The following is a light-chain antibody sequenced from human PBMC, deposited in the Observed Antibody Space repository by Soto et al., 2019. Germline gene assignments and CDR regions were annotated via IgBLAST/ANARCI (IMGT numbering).Light chain of an antibody. CDR3: CSYASSNTVV. CDR2: EGS. Sequence: QSALTQPASVSGSPGRSITISCTGTNSDVGSFNLVSWYQQHPGKAPKLMISEGSKRPSGVSNRFSASKSGNTASLTISGLQAEDEADYYCCSYASSNTVVFGGGTKLTLL. V-gene: IGLV2-23*01. J-gene: IGLJ3*02. CDR1: NSDVGSFNL.